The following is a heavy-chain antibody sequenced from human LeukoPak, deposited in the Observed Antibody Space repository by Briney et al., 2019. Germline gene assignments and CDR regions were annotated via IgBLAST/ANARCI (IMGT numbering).Heavy chain of an antibody. D-gene: IGHD3-16*01. CDR3: ARDATGGDY. CDR1: GYTXTDSY. V-gene: IGHV1-2*02. J-gene: IGHJ4*02. Sequence: GASVTVSCKASGYTXTDSYIHWVRQAPGQGLEWMGWINPNSGGTNYAQKFQGRVTMTRDTSISTAYMELSRLRSDDTAVYYCARDATGGDYWGQGTLVTVSS. CDR2: INPNSGGT.